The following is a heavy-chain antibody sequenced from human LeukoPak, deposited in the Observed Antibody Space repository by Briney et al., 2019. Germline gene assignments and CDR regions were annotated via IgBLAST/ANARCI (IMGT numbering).Heavy chain of an antibody. CDR2: INPNSGDT. J-gene: IGHJ3*02. CDR1: GYTFTGYH. Sequence: ASVKVSCKASGYTFTGYHMHWVRQAPGQGLEWMGWINPNSGDTNYAQKFQGRVTMTSDTSISTAYMDLSRLRSDDTAVYYCARPLLGTLGTSDIWGQGTMVTVSS. D-gene: IGHD7-27*01. CDR3: ARPLLGTLGTSDI. V-gene: IGHV1-2*02.